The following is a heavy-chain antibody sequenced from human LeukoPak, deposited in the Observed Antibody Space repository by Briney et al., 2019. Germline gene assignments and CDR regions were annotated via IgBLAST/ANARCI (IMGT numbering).Heavy chain of an antibody. Sequence: PGGSLRLSCAASGLTFSSYWMSWVRQAPGKGLEWVANIKQDGSEKYYVDSVKGRSTISRDNAKNSLYLQMNSLRAEDTAVYYCARVAITMVRGVIITLDYWGQGTLVTVSS. D-gene: IGHD3-10*01. CDR3: ARVAITMVRGVIITLDY. V-gene: IGHV3-7*01. CDR1: GLTFSSYW. CDR2: IKQDGSEK. J-gene: IGHJ4*02.